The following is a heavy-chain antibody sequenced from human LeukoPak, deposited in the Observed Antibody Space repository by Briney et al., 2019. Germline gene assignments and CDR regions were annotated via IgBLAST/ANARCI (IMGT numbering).Heavy chain of an antibody. Sequence: SETLSLTCTVSGGSIITSYWNWIRQPPGKGLEWIGFINYSGSTNYNPSLESRVTISVDTSKNQFSLKLSSVTAADTAVYYWARRAAAGTFDFWGRGTLVTVSS. D-gene: IGHD6-13*01. CDR3: ARRAAAGTFDF. V-gene: IGHV4-59*08. CDR1: GGSIITSY. CDR2: INYSGST. J-gene: IGHJ4*02.